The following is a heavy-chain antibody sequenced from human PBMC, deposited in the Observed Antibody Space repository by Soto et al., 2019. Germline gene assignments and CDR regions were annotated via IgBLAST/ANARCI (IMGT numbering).Heavy chain of an antibody. CDR1: GFTFSSYW. CDR2: INSDGSST. J-gene: IGHJ3*02. V-gene: IGHV3-74*01. Sequence: GGSLRLSCAASGFTFSSYWMHWVRQAPGKGLVWVSRINSDGSSTRYADSVKGRFTISRDNAKNTLYLQMNSLRAEDTAVYYCARDPGFSPIPYDDFWSGSDDAFDIWGQGTMVTVSS. CDR3: ARDPGFSPIPYDDFWSGSDDAFDI. D-gene: IGHD3-3*01.